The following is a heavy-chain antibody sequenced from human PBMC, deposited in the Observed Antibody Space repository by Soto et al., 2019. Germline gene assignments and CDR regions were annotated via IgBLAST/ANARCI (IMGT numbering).Heavy chain of an antibody. Sequence: GGSLRLSCAASGFTFTRYSMNWVRQAPGKGLEWVSSISSTTNYIYYGDSMEGRFAISRDNAKNSLYLEMNSLRAEDTAVYYCARESEDLTSNFDYWGQGTLVTVSS. CDR2: ISSTTNYI. CDR1: GFTFTRYS. J-gene: IGHJ4*02. V-gene: IGHV3-21*06. CDR3: ARESEDLTSNFDY.